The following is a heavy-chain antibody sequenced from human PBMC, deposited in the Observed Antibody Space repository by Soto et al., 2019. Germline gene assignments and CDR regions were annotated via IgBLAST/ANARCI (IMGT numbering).Heavy chain of an antibody. J-gene: IGHJ4*02. CDR2: IKSKTDGGTT. V-gene: IGHV3-15*07. Sequence: SVSNAWMNWVRQAPGKGLEWVGHIKSKTDGGTTDYAAPVKGRFTISRDDSKNTLYLQMNSLKTEDTAVYYCTTDTMVRGVIFSRWGQGTLVTVSS. D-gene: IGHD3-10*01. CDR1: SVSNAW. CDR3: TTDTMVRGVIFSR.